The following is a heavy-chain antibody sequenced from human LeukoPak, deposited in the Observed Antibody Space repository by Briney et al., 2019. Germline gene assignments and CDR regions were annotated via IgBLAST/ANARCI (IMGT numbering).Heavy chain of an antibody. Sequence: GGSLRLSCAAAGFTFRSYAMHWVRQAPGQRLEWMGWINAGNGNTKYSQEFQGRVTITRDTSASTAYMEVSSLRSEDMAVYYCARSDDLDYWGQGTLVTVSS. CDR2: INAGNGNT. CDR3: ARSDDLDY. CDR1: GFTFRSYA. V-gene: IGHV1-3*03. J-gene: IGHJ4*02.